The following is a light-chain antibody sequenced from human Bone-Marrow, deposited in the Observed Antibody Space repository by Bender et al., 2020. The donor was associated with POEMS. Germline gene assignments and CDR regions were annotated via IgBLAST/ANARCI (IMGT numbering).Light chain of an antibody. V-gene: IGLV2-23*02. Sequence: QSALTQPRSVSGSPGQSVTISCIGTSSDVGNYNLVSWYQQHPGKAPKLMIYEVTKRPSGVSNRFSGSKSGNTASLTISGLQAEDEADYYCVAWDDTLNGWVFGGGTKLTVL. CDR3: VAWDDTLNGWV. CDR1: SSDVGNYNL. CDR2: EVT. J-gene: IGLJ2*01.